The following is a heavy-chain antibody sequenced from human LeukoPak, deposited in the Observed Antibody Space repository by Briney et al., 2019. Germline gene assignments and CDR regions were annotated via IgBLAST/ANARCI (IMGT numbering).Heavy chain of an antibody. CDR2: IYTSGST. CDR3: ARNGGSGTYYDGSFDC. V-gene: IGHV4-4*07. D-gene: IGHD1-26*01. CDR1: GGSISSYY. J-gene: IGHJ4*02. Sequence: KPSETLSLTCTVSGGSISSYYWSWIRQSAGKGLEWIGRIYTSGSTNYNPSLKSRVTMSVDTSKNQFSLKLSSVTAADTAVYYCARNGGSGTYYDGSFDCWGQGTLVTVSS.